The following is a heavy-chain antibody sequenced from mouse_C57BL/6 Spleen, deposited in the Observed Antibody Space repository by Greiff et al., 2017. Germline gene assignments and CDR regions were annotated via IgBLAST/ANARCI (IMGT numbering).Heavy chain of an antibody. V-gene: IGHV1-69*01. CDR3: ARVYYSNYYAMDY. CDR1: GYTFTSYW. CDR2: IDPSDSYT. J-gene: IGHJ4*01. Sequence: QVQLQQPGAELVMPGASVKLSCKASGYTFTSYWMHWVKQRPGQGLEWIGEIDPSDSYTNYNQKFKGKSTLTVDKSSSTAYRQLSSLTSEDSAVYYCARVYYSNYYAMDYWGQGTSVTVSS. D-gene: IGHD2-5*01.